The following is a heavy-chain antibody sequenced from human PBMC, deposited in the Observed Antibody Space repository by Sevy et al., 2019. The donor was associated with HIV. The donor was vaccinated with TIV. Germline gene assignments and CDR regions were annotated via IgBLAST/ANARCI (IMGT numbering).Heavy chain of an antibody. CDR3: ARDLEFYDYGAYGPSFMPDY. Sequence: GSLRLSCAASGFTFSSYGMHWVRQAPGKGLEWGAVIWFDGSNTYYADSVKGRFTISRDIAENTLHLQMNSLRAEDTAVYYCARDLEFYDYGAYGPSFMPDYWGQGTLVTVSS. D-gene: IGHD3-16*01. CDR2: IWFDGSNT. V-gene: IGHV3-33*01. CDR1: GFTFSSYG. J-gene: IGHJ4*02.